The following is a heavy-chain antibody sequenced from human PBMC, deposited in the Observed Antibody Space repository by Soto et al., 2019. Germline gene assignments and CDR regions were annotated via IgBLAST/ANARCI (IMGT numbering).Heavy chain of an antibody. CDR1: GGTFSSYA. CDR2: IIPIFGTA. CDR3: AMKVVVAATREYYYYYGMDV. V-gene: IGHV1-69*13. J-gene: IGHJ6*02. Sequence: SVKVSCKASGGTFSSYAISWVRQAPGQGLEWMGGIIPIFGTANYAQKFQGRVTITADESTSTAYMELSSLRSEDTAVYYCAMKVVVAATREYYYYYGMDVWGQETTVTVSS. D-gene: IGHD2-15*01.